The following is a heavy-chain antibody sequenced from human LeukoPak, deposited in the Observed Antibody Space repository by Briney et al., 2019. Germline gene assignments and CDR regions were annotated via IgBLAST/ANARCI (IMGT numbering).Heavy chain of an antibody. V-gene: IGHV1-2*02. Sequence: ASVKVSCKASGYTFTGYYIHWVRQAPGQGLEWMGWINPNSGGTNYAQKFQGRVTMTRDTSISTAYMELSRLRSDDTAVYYCARDLGWIVVVPAASRNNWFDPWGQGTLVTVSS. CDR2: INPNSGGT. D-gene: IGHD2-2*01. CDR3: ARDLGWIVVVPAASRNNWFDP. J-gene: IGHJ5*02. CDR1: GYTFTGYY.